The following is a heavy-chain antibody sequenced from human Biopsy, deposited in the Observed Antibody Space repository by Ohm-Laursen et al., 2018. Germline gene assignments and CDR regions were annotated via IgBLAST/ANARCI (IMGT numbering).Heavy chain of an antibody. V-gene: IGHV1-46*01. D-gene: IGHD3-10*01. CDR3: ARDRIGGRGDPPDH. Sequence: ASVKVSCKAFGYTFITYYVNWVRQAPGQGLEWMEKINPSGGSTSYAQKFQGRVTMTRDTSTTTVYMELSSLRSEDTAVYYCARDRIGGRGDPPDHWGQGTLVTVSS. J-gene: IGHJ4*02. CDR1: GYTFITYY. CDR2: INPSGGST.